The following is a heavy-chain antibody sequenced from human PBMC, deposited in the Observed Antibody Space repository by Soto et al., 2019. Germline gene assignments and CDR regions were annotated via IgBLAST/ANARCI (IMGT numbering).Heavy chain of an antibody. CDR3: ARRSPGSEGY. V-gene: IGHV5-10-1*01. J-gene: IGHJ4*02. CDR2: IDPSDSHI. D-gene: IGHD2-15*01. Sequence: GESLKISCKGSGYNFKNFWITWVRQMPGKGLEWMGRIDPSDSHINYSPSVQGHITISADKSINTAYLQWDSLKASDTAMYYCARRSPGSEGYWGQGTLVTVYS. CDR1: GYNFKNFW.